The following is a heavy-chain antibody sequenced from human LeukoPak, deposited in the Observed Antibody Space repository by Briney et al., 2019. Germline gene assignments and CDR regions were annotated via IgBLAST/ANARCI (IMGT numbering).Heavy chain of an antibody. V-gene: IGHV3-30*18. CDR2: ISHDGSNN. Sequence: PGGSLRLSCAASGFTFSNYGMHWVRQAPGKGLEWVVVISHDGSNNNYADSVKGRFTISRDNSKNTLYLQMNSLRREDTAVYYCAKVRVGTAHFDYWGQGTLVTVSS. CDR1: GFTFSNYG. J-gene: IGHJ4*02. D-gene: IGHD2-15*01. CDR3: AKVRVGTAHFDY.